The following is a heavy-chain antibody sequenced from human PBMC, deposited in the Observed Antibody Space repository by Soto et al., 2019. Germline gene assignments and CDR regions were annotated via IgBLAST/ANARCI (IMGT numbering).Heavy chain of an antibody. CDR1: GGSISSGSFY. CDR3: ARTTFYDIFTAYYSLFDY. Sequence: QVQLQESGPGLVKPSQTLTLTCTVSGGSISSGSFYWSWIRQHPGKGLEWIGHISDSGSSYYNPSLESRVTISVDTSKNQFSLKLSAVTAADTAVYFCARTTFYDIFTAYYSLFDYWGQGTLLTVSS. J-gene: IGHJ4*02. V-gene: IGHV4-31*03. CDR2: ISDSGSS. D-gene: IGHD3-9*01.